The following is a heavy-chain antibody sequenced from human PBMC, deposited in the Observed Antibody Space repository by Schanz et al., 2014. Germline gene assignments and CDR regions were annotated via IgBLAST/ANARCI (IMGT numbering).Heavy chain of an antibody. Sequence: VQLVESGGGLVQPGGSLRLSCATSRLTFGNYWMSWVRQAPGKGLEWVTKINQDGSQKYYVGSVKGRVTISRDNAKDSRYLQMTSRRAEGLEVYYCTTQYSRGTTRYPDSWDHWGRGTLVTLSS. CDR1: RLTFGNYW. CDR2: INQDGSQK. J-gene: IGHJ4*01. CDR3: TTQYSRGTTRYPDSWDH. D-gene: IGHD1-26*01. V-gene: IGHV3-7*01.